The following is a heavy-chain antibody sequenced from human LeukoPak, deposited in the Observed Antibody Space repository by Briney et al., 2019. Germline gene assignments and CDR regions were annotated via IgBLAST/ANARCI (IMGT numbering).Heavy chain of an antibody. J-gene: IGHJ5*02. V-gene: IGHV1-2*02. CDR1: GYTLTGYH. D-gene: IGHD4-17*01. CDR2: INPRSGGT. CDR3: ARGMVRCSNWFDP. Sequence: ASVKFSFKASGYTLTGYHMHWVRQAPGQGLEWMGWINPRSGGTNYAQNFQGRVTMTRDTSINTAYMELSGLRSEDTAVYYCARGMVRCSNWFDPWGQGTLVTVSS.